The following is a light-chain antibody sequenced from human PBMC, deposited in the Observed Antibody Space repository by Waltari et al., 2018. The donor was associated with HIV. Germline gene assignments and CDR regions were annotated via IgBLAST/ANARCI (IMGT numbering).Light chain of an antibody. CDR3: QQYNNWPPGT. J-gene: IGKJ1*01. V-gene: IGKV3-15*01. Sequence: SLTVSPGGTVTPTCASSTGAVTSGYLPNRFQQKPGKAPRLLIYGASTRATGIPARFSGSGSGTEFTLTISSLQSEDFAVYYCQQYNNWPPGTFGQGTKVEIK. CDR2: GAS. CDR1: TGAVTSGY.